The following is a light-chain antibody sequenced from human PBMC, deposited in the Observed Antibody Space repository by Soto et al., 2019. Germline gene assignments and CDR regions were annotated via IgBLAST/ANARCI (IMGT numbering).Light chain of an antibody. Sequence: QAVVTQEPSLTVPPGGTVTLTCALSTGAVTSGNLPNWLQQKPGQAPRALIYNSVTRHPWTPARVSGSLVGGKAVLTLSGVQPDDEAEYYFLLYAGGVRFFGGGTKVTV. V-gene: IGLV7-43*01. CDR3: LLYAGGVRF. J-gene: IGLJ2*01. CDR2: NSV. CDR1: TGAVTSGNL.